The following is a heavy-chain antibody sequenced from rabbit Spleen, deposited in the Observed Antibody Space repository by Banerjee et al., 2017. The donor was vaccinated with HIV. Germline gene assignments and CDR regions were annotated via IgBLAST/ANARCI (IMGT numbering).Heavy chain of an antibody. CDR1: GFDFSAFG. D-gene: IGHD1-1*01. CDR3: VRDRADIGGNYGPYYFDF. CDR2: IDPLFGNT. V-gene: IGHV1S47*01. Sequence: QEQLVESGGGLVQPGGSLTLSCKASGFDFSAFGMSWVRQAPGKGLEWIGYIDPLFGNTYYASWVNGRFSISRENTRNTVYLKLNSLTAADTATYFRVRDRADIGGNYGPYYFDFWGQGTLVTVS. J-gene: IGHJ4*01.